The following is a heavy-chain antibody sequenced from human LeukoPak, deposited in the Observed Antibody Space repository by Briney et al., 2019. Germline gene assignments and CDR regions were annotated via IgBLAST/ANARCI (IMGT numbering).Heavy chain of an antibody. CDR2: ISGSGGST. J-gene: IGHJ4*02. CDR1: GFTFSSYA. Sequence: GGSLRLSCAASGFTFSSYAMIGLRQAPGKGLEWVSAISGSGGSTYYADSVKGRFTISRDNSKNTLYLQMNSLRAEDTAVYYCAKKSRRQSVDYWGQGTLVTVSS. V-gene: IGHV3-23*01. D-gene: IGHD6-6*01. CDR3: AKKSRRQSVDY.